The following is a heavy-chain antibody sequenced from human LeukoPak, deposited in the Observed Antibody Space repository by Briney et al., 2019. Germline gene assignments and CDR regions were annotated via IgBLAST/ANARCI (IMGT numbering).Heavy chain of an antibody. J-gene: IGHJ4*02. V-gene: IGHV3-30*02. Sequence: GGSLRLSCAASGFTFSSYGMHWVRQAPGKGLEWVAFIRYDGSNKYYADSVKGRFTISRDNSKNTLYLQMNSLRAEDTAVYYCAKDPPDQYNWKDDYWGQGTLVTVSS. CDR2: IRYDGSNK. CDR1: GFTFSSYG. CDR3: AKDPPDQYNWKDDY. D-gene: IGHD1-1*01.